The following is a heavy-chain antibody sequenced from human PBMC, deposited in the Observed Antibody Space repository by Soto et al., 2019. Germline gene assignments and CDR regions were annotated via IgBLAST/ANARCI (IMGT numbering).Heavy chain of an antibody. Sequence: EVQLVESGGGLVQPGGSLRLSCAASGFTFTTYTMNWARQAPGKGLEWVSFITGRGVGSTYYADAVKGRFTLSGDNAKNPLYLQMNSLIAEDPAVYYCARGIIAARPVGALWGQGTLVIVSS. CDR2: ITGRGVGST. CDR3: ARGIIAARPVGAL. D-gene: IGHD6-6*01. J-gene: IGHJ1*01. CDR1: GFTFTTYT. V-gene: IGHV3-48*01.